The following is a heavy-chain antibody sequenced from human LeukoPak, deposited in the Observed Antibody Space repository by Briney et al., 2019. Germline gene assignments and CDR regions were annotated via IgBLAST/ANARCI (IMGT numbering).Heavy chain of an antibody. J-gene: IGHJ4*02. V-gene: IGHV1-8*01. CDR1: GYTFTSYD. CDR3: ARALPPRIAVAGTAFDY. D-gene: IGHD6-19*01. Sequence: ASVKVSCKASGYTFTSYDINWVRQATGQGLEWMGWMNPNSGNTGYAQKFQGRVTMTRNTSISTAYMELSSLRSEDTAVYYCARALPPRIAVAGTAFDYWGQGTLVTVSS. CDR2: MNPNSGNT.